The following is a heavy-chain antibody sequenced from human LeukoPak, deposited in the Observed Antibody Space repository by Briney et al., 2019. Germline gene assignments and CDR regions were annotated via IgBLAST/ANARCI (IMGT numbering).Heavy chain of an antibody. CDR1: GYSFTNYS. Sequence: GEALKSSCKGSGYSFTNYSIGWVRQLPGKGLEWMGSIYPIDSDSRYSPPFQRQVTISADQSISTAHLQWSSLQASDPAIYYCARHNLGSYSAFFDPWGQGPLVTVSS. CDR2: IYPIDSDS. D-gene: IGHD3-10*01. J-gene: IGHJ5*02. V-gene: IGHV5-51*01. CDR3: ARHNLGSYSAFFDP.